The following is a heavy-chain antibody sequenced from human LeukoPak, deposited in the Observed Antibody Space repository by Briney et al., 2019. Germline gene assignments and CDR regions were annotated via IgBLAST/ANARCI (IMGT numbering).Heavy chain of an antibody. D-gene: IGHD2-15*01. CDR3: AKGPIGYCSGGSCYVDY. J-gene: IGHJ4*02. Sequence: GGSLRLSCVGSGFTFSSHAMSWVRQAPGKGLEWVSAISGSGGSTYYADSVKGRFTISRDNSKNTLYLQMNSLRAEDTAVYYCAKGPIGYCSGGSCYVDYWGQGTLVTVSS. CDR2: ISGSGGST. CDR1: GFTFSSHA. V-gene: IGHV3-23*01.